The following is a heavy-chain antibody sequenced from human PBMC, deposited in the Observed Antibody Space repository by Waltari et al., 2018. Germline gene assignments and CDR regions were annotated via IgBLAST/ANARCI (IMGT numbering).Heavy chain of an antibody. Sequence: QVQLVQSGAEVKKPGASVKVSCKASGYPFTGYYMHWVRQAPGQGLECMGGINTNSGGTNDAQKFQCRVTMTRDTSISTAYMELSRLRSDYTAVYYWAPAVAGTGAFDIWGQGTMVTVSS. CDR1: GYPFTGYY. D-gene: IGHD6-19*01. J-gene: IGHJ3*02. CDR3: APAVAGTGAFDI. V-gene: IGHV1-2*02. CDR2: INTNSGGT.